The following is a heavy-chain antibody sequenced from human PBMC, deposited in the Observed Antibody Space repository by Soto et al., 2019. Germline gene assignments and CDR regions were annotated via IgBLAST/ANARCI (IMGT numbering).Heavy chain of an antibody. V-gene: IGHV3-23*01. CDR2: ISGSGGST. CDR1: GFTFSSYA. CDR3: AKDLRATTSRGVFDI. Sequence: EVQLLESGGGLVQPGGFLRLSCAASGFTFSSYAMSWVRQAPGKGLEWVSGISGSGGSTYYADSVKGRFTISRDNSKNTLYLQMNSLRDEDTAVYYCAKDLRATTSRGVFDIWGQGTMVTVSS. D-gene: IGHD5-12*01. J-gene: IGHJ3*02.